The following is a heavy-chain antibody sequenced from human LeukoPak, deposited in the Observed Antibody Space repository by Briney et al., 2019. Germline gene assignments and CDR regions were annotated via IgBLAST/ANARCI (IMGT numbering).Heavy chain of an antibody. CDR3: AKGAAAGKVDWFDP. Sequence: GGSLRLSCAASGFTFSSYGMHWVRQAPGKGLEWVAVISKDGSNKYYADSVKGRFTIFRDTSMNTLFLQMNSLGAEDTAVYYCAKGAAAGKVDWFDPWGQGTLVTVSS. D-gene: IGHD6-13*01. V-gene: IGHV3-33*05. CDR2: ISKDGSNK. CDR1: GFTFSSYG. J-gene: IGHJ5*02.